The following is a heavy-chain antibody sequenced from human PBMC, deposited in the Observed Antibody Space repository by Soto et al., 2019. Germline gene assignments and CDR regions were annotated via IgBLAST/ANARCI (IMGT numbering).Heavy chain of an antibody. CDR1: RYTFTHYY. CDR3: ARDLAAGDH. D-gene: IGHD6-13*01. Sequence: QVQLVQSGAEVKKPGASVKVSCRTSRYTFTHYYIHWVRQAPGQGLEWLGIINPASGSTNYAQDFQGRVTLTMHTSTSTVYMDLSGLRAEDTAIFYCARDLAAGDHWGQGTLVTVSS. CDR2: INPASGST. V-gene: IGHV1-46*01. J-gene: IGHJ1*01.